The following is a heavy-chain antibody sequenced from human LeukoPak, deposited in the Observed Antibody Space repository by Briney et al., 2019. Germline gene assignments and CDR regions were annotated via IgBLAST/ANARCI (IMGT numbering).Heavy chain of an antibody. J-gene: IGHJ4*02. Sequence: SQTLSLTCTVSGGSISSGDYYWSWIRQSPGKGLEWIGYIYYSGSTYYNPSLKSRVTISVDTSKNQFSLKLSSVTAADTAVYYCARVTMIVVARGFDYWGQGTLVTVSS. CDR1: GGSISSGDYY. V-gene: IGHV4-30-4*08. CDR2: IYYSGST. CDR3: ARVTMIVVARGFDY. D-gene: IGHD3-22*01.